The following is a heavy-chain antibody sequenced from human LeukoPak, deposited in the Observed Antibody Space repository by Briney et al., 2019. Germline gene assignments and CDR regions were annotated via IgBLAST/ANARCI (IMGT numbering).Heavy chain of an antibody. V-gene: IGHV3-74*01. CDR2: INSDGSTT. J-gene: IGHJ5*02. Sequence: AGGSLRLSCAASGFTFNGYWMHWVRQAPGKGLVWVSRINSDGSTTSYADSVKGRFTISRDNSKNTLYLQMNSLRAEDTAVYFCARVATGSYDWFDPWGQGTLVTVSS. CDR3: ARVATGSYDWFDP. CDR1: GFTFNGYW. D-gene: IGHD3-10*01.